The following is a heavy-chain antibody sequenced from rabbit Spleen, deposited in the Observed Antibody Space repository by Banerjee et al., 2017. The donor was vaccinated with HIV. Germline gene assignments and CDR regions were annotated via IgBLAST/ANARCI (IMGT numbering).Heavy chain of an antibody. CDR3: ARYSDNPIYSL. CDR2: IYTYYGST. D-gene: IGHD2-1*01. J-gene: IGHJ4*01. V-gene: IGHV1S45*01. CDR1: GFAFRSSDY. Sequence: QEQLVESGGGLVQPEGCLTLTGTATGFAFRSSDYMCWVRQAPGKGLEWIGCIYTYYGSTYYASWAKGRFTISKTSSTTVTLQVTSLTAADTATYFCARYSDNPIYSLWGPGTLVSVS.